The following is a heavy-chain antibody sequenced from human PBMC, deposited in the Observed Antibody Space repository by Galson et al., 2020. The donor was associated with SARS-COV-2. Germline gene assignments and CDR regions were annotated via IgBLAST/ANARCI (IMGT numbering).Heavy chain of an antibody. CDR3: AKDLLAVAGPSVFGFDF. V-gene: IGHV3-23*01. J-gene: IGHJ4*02. D-gene: IGHD6-19*01. Sequence: GESLKISCEASGFTFDNFALSWVRQAPGKGLEWVSSISGSGTTTHYADAVKGRFTVSRDNLRRTLYLQIKSLRVEDSAEYYCAKDLLAVAGPSVFGFDFWGQGAPVTVSS. CDR2: ISGSGTTT. CDR1: GFTFDNFA.